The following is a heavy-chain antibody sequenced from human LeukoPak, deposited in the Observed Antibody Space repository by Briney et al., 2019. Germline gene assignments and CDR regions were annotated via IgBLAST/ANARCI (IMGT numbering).Heavy chain of an antibody. V-gene: IGHV4-4*07. CDR1: GGSISSYY. J-gene: IGHJ6*03. CDR3: ARTYYDILTGYSYYYMDV. CDR2: IYTSGST. D-gene: IGHD3-9*01. Sequence: SETLSLTCTVPGGSISSYYWSWIRQPAGKGLEWIGRIYTSGSTNYNPSLKSRVTMSVDTSKNQFSLKLSSVTAADTAVYYCARTYYDILTGYSYYYMDVWGKGTTVTVSS.